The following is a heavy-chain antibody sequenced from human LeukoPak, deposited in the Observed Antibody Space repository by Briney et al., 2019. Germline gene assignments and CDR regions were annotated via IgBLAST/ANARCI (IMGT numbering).Heavy chain of an antibody. D-gene: IGHD3/OR15-3a*01. CDR2: MNPNSGNT. J-gene: IGHJ6*04. Sequence: ASVKVSCKASGYTFTNYDTNWVRQATGQGLEWMGWMNPNSGNTGYAQKFQGRVTMTRNTSISTAYMELTSLRSEDTALYYCAKMQWFFYMDVRGKGATVTVSS. V-gene: IGHV1-8*01. CDR1: GYTFTNYD. CDR3: AKMQWFFYMDV.